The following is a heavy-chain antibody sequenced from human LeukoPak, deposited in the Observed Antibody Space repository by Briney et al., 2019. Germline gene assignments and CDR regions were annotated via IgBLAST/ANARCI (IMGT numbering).Heavy chain of an antibody. D-gene: IGHD2-2*01. CDR1: GFTFSSYA. Sequence: GGSLRLSCAASGFTFSSYAMSWVRQAPGKGLEWLSAISDSGGSTYYADSVKGRFTISRDNSKNTLYLQMNSLRAEDTAVYYCAKDAPVNIVVVPAANSWGQGTLVTVSS. CDR3: AKDAPVNIVVVPAANS. V-gene: IGHV3-23*01. CDR2: ISDSGGST. J-gene: IGHJ4*02.